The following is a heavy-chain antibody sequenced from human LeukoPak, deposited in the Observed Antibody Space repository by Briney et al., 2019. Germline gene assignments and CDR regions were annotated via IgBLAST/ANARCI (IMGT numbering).Heavy chain of an antibody. D-gene: IGHD1-26*01. CDR3: ARDPVEWEQLLDY. V-gene: IGHV3-7*01. CDR2: MNKDGSEK. Sequence: GGSLRLSCAVSGFTFSSYWMSWVRQAPGKGPEWVANMNKDGSEKYYADSVKGRFTISRDNARNSVYLRMNSLRVEDTAVYYCARDPVEWEQLLDYWGQGTLVTVSS. CDR1: GFTFSSYW. J-gene: IGHJ4*02.